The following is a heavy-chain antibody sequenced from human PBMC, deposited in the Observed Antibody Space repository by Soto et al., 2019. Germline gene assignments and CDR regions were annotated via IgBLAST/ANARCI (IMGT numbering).Heavy chain of an antibody. CDR2: IIPIFGTA. V-gene: IGHV1-69*01. Sequence: QVQRVQSGAEVKKPGSSVKVSCKASGGTFSSYAIRGVRQAPGQGLEWMGGIIPIFGTANYAQKFQGRVTITAYESQRTAYMELGSLRSEDTAVYYCDRPIYGSGSSYYYYGMDVWGQGTTVTVSS. CDR3: DRPIYGSGSSYYYYGMDV. J-gene: IGHJ6*02. D-gene: IGHD3-10*01. CDR1: GGTFSSYA.